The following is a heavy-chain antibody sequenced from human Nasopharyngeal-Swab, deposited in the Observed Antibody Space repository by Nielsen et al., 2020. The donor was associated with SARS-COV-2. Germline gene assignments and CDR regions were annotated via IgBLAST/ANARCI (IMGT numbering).Heavy chain of an antibody. J-gene: IGHJ4*02. CDR2: ISSRGSSI. CDR3: ARRAGYCSGGSDCYYFDP. Sequence: GGSLRLSCAASGFTFSDRYMIWIRQAPGKGLEWISYISSRGSSINYADSVKGRFTISRDNARSSLYLQMNSLRAEDTAVYYCARRAGYCSGGSDCYYFDPWGQGTLVTVSP. D-gene: IGHD2-15*01. CDR1: GFTFSDRY. V-gene: IGHV3-11*01.